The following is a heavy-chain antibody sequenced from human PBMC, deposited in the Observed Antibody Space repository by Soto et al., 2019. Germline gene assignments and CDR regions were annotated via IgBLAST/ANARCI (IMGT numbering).Heavy chain of an antibody. CDR2: IDPSDSYT. J-gene: IGHJ4*02. V-gene: IGHV5-10-1*01. D-gene: IGHD3-10*01. CDR3: TADVRRLWFGDLSRDY. Sequence: GEFPKLSCKGSGYSFTSYWISWVRQMPGKGLEWMGTIDPSDSYTYYSPSVQGHVTISAAKSISTAYQQMNSLKTEDTAVYYCTADVRRLWFGDLSRDYWGQGALVTVS. CDR1: GYSFTSYW.